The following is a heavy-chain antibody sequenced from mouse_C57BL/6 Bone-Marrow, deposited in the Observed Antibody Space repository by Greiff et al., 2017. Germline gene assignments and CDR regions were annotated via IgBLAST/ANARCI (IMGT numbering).Heavy chain of an antibody. J-gene: IGHJ3*01. CDR2: ILPGSGST. Sequence: VQLQESGAELMKPGASVKLSCKATGYTFTGYWIEWVKQRPGHGLEWIGEILPGSGSTNYNEKFKGKATFTADTSTNTAYMQLSSLTTEDSAIYYGARVHNYYRNPAWFAYWGQGTLVTVSA. CDR3: ARVHNYYRNPAWFAY. D-gene: IGHD2-5*01. CDR1: GYTFTGYW. V-gene: IGHV1-9*01.